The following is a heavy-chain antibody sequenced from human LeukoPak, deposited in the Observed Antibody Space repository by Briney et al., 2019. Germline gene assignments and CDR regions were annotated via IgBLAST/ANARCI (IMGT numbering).Heavy chain of an antibody. CDR1: GFTFSSYG. D-gene: IGHD6-19*01. CDR3: AKAGAGKDYYYYGMDV. V-gene: IGHV3-30*18. J-gene: IGHJ6*02. Sequence: GRSLRLSCAASGFTFSSYGMHWVRQAPGKGLEWVAVISYDGSNKYYADSVKGRFTISRDNSKNTLYLQMNSLRAEDTAVYYCAKAGAGKDYYYYGMDVWGQGTTVTVSS. CDR2: ISYDGSNK.